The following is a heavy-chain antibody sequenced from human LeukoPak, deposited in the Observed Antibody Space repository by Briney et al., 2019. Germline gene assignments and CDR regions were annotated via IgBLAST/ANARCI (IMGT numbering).Heavy chain of an antibody. CDR2: IYYSGST. V-gene: IGHV4-39*07. CDR1: GFTVSSNY. Sequence: GSLRLSCAASGFTVSSNYMSWVRQPPGKGLEWIGSIYYSGSTYYNPSLKSRVTISVDTSKNQFSLKLSSVTAADTAVYYCARDRDYGDYRDAFDIWGQGTMVTVSS. J-gene: IGHJ3*02. D-gene: IGHD4-17*01. CDR3: ARDRDYGDYRDAFDI.